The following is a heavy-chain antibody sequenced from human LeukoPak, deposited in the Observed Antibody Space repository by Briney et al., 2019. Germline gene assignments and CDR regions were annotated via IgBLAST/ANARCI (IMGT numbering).Heavy chain of an antibody. CDR2: INAGNGNT. V-gene: IGHV1-3*01. D-gene: IGHD1-26*01. CDR1: GYTFTSYA. CDR3: ARVKWARAYNWFDP. J-gene: IGHJ5*02. Sequence: ASVKVSCRASGYTFTSYAMHWVRQAPGQRLEWMGWINAGNGNTKYSQKFQGRVTITRDTSTSTAYMELRSLRSDDTAVYYCARVKWARAYNWFDPWGQGTLVTVSS.